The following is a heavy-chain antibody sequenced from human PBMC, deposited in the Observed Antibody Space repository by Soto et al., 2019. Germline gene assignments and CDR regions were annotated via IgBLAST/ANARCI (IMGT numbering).Heavy chain of an antibody. D-gene: IGHD2-21*01. CDR2: MYPNSNNT. V-gene: IGHV1-8*01. J-gene: IGHJ5*01. CDR1: GYTFASYD. CDR3: ARSDGYHFNWLDS. Sequence: QVQLVQSGAEVKTPGASVKVSCKASGYTFASYDMNWVRQAPGQGLEWMGWMYPNSNNTGYAQKFQGRLTMTRDIALSIAHMELSSLRNEDTAVYYCARSDGYHFNWLDSWGQGTLVTVSA.